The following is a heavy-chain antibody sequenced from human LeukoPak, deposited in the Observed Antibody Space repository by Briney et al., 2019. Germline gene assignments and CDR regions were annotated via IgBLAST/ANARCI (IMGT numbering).Heavy chain of an antibody. CDR1: GFSFNTHA. Sequence: GGSLRLSCAASGFSFNTHAMSWVRQAPGKGLEWVSSINGSGGSTNYADSVKGRFTISRDNSKNTVHLQMNSLRAEDTAVYFCAKGLTSIRGGFDCWGQGTLVTVSS. J-gene: IGHJ4*02. D-gene: IGHD3-10*01. CDR3: AKGLTSIRGGFDC. V-gene: IGHV3-23*01. CDR2: INGSGGST.